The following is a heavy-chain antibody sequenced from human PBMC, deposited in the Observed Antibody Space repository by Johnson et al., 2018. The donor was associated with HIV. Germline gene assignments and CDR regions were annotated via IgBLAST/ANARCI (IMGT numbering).Heavy chain of an antibody. CDR1: GFTFSNYW. V-gene: IGHV3-7*03. J-gene: IGHJ3*02. Sequence: VQLVESGGALVQPGDSLGLSCAVSGFTFSNYWMSWVRQAPGKGLEWVANIKQDGSEKYYVDSVKGRFTISRDNAKNSLYLQMNSLRAEDTAVYYCARDRLAAADPDAFDIWGQGTMVTVSS. D-gene: IGHD6-13*01. CDR2: IKQDGSEK. CDR3: ARDRLAAADPDAFDI.